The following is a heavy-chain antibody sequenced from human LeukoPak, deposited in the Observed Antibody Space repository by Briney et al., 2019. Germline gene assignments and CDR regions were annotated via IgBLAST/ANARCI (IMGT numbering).Heavy chain of an antibody. CDR2: VHPDGSNT. CDR3: VRGSSDWYGTDF. CDR1: GFTFSSYW. V-gene: IGHV3-74*01. Sequence: GGSLRLSCAASGFTFSSYWMHWVRQAPGKGLVWVSYVHPDGSNTNYADSVKGRFTISRDNAKNTLYLQMNSLRAEDTAVYYYVRGSSDWYGTDFWGQGTLVTVSS. D-gene: IGHD6-19*01. J-gene: IGHJ4*02.